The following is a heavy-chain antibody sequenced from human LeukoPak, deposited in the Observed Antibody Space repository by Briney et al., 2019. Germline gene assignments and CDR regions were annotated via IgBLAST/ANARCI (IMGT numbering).Heavy chain of an antibody. Sequence: PGRSLRLSCAASGFTFSSYAMHWVRQAPGKGLEWVAVISYDGSNKYYADSVKGRFTISRDNSKNTLYLQMNSLRAEDTAVYYCARVLRQWLVVDGSDYWGQGALVTVSS. CDR2: ISYDGSNK. CDR1: GFTFSSYA. D-gene: IGHD6-19*01. J-gene: IGHJ4*02. CDR3: ARVLRQWLVVDGSDY. V-gene: IGHV3-30-3*01.